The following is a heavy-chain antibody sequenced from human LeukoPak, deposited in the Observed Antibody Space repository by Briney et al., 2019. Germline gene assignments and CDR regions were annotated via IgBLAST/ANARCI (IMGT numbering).Heavy chain of an antibody. D-gene: IGHD3-22*01. CDR2: ISSSGSTI. J-gene: IGHJ3*02. Sequence: GGSLRLSCAASGFTFSSYSMNWVRQAPGKGLEWVSYISSSGSTIYYADSVKGRFTISRDNAKNSLYLQMNSLRAEDTAVYYCARRPQLYYYDSSGHDAFDIWGQGTMVTVSS. CDR3: ARRPQLYYYDSSGHDAFDI. CDR1: GFTFSSYS. V-gene: IGHV3-48*04.